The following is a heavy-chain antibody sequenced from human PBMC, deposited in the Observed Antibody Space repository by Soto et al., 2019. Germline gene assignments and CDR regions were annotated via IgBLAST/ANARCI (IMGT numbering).Heavy chain of an antibody. CDR3: AAEDDFWSGLYYYYGMDV. D-gene: IGHD3-3*01. CDR1: GGSISSGPYS. CDR2: FYYSDRT. J-gene: IGHJ6*02. Sequence: TSETLSLTCTVSGGSISSGPYSRGLIRQTPGKGLEWIGTFYYSDRTHYNPSLESRLTISVDTSNNQFSLKVYSVTAADTAVYYCAAEDDFWSGLYYYYGMDVWGQGTTVTVSS. V-gene: IGHV4-39*01.